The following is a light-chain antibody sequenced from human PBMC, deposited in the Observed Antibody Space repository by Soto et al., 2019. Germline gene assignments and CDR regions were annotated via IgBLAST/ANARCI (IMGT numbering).Light chain of an antibody. V-gene: IGKV4-1*01. Sequence: DIVMTQSPDSLAVSLGERATINCKSSQSVLYSSNNKNYLAWYQQKPGQPPKLLIYWASTRESGVPDRVSGSGSGTDFTLTISSLQAEDVAVYYCQKYYRTPSYTFGQGTKLAIK. J-gene: IGKJ2*01. CDR1: QSVLYSSNNKNY. CDR2: WAS. CDR3: QKYYRTPSYT.